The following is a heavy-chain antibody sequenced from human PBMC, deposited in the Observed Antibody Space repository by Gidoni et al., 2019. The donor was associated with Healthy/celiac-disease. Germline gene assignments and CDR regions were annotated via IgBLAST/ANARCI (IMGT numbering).Heavy chain of an antibody. Sequence: EVQLLASGGGLVQPGGSLRPSCAASVSTFSCYVMSWVRQAPGKGVEWVSAISGSGGGTYYADSVKGRLSISRDNSKNTLYLQMNSLRAEDTAVYYCAEFGATVTTVTTGSFDPWGQGTLVTVSS. D-gene: IGHD4-17*01. CDR1: VSTFSCYV. V-gene: IGHV3-23*01. CDR3: AEFGATVTTVTTGSFDP. CDR2: ISGSGGGT. J-gene: IGHJ5*02.